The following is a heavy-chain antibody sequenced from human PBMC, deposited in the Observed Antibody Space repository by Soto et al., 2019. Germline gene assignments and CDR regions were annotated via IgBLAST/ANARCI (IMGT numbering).Heavy chain of an antibody. CDR2: IYPGDSDT. D-gene: IGHD2-2*02. V-gene: IGHV5-51*01. Sequence: GESLKISCKGSGYSFTSYWIGWVRQMPGKGLEWMGIIYPGDSDTRYSPSFQGQVTISADKSISTAYLQWSSLKASDTAMYYCARSGRDVVVPAAIRGDYYCYGMDVWGQGTTVTVSS. J-gene: IGHJ6*02. CDR3: ARSGRDVVVPAAIRGDYYCYGMDV. CDR1: GYSFTSYW.